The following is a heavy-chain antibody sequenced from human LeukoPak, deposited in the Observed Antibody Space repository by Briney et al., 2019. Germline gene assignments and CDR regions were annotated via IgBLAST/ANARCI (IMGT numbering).Heavy chain of an antibody. CDR3: ARTSSGHTDFDY. CDR2: ISAYNGNT. CDR1: GYTFTSYG. D-gene: IGHD6-19*01. Sequence: ASVKVSCKASGYTFTSYGISWVRQAPGQGLEWMGWISAYNGNTNYAQKLQGRVTMTTDTSTSTACMELRSLRSDDTAVYYCARTSSGHTDFDYWGQGTLVTVSS. J-gene: IGHJ4*02. V-gene: IGHV1-18*01.